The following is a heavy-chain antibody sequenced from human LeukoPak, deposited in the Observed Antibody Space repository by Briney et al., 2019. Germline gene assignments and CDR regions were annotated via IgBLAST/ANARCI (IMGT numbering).Heavy chain of an antibody. CDR1: GGSFSGYY. V-gene: IGHV4-34*01. CDR3: ARVVTARADAFDI. J-gene: IGHJ3*02. CDR2: INHSGST. Sequence: SETLSLTCAVYGGSFSGYYWSWIRQPPGKGLEWIGEINHSGSTNYNPSLKSRVTISVDTPKNQFSLKLSSVTAADTAVYYCARVVTARADAFDIWGQGTMVTVSS. D-gene: IGHD2-21*02.